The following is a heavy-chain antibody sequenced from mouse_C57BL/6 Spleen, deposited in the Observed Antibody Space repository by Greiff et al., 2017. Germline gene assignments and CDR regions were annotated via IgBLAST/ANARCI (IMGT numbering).Heavy chain of an antibody. CDR2: IYPGDGDT. CDR1: GYAFSSSW. J-gene: IGHJ4*01. CDR3: ARWIYDGYYEGMDY. D-gene: IGHD2-3*01. Sequence: QVQLQQSGPELVKPGASVKISCKASGYAFSSSWMNWVKQRPGKGLEWIGRIYPGDGDTNYNGKFKGKATLTADKSSSTAYMQLSSLTSEDSAVYFCARWIYDGYYEGMDYWGQGTSVTVSS. V-gene: IGHV1-82*01.